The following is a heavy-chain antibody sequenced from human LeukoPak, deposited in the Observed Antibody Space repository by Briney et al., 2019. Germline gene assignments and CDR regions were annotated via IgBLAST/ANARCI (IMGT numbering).Heavy chain of an antibody. CDR2: ISGSGGST. CDR1: GFTFSTYA. Sequence: GGSLRLSCAASGFTFSTYAMSWVRQAPGKGLEWVSAISGSGGSTYYADSVKDRFTISRDNSKNTLYLQMNSLRAEDTSIYFCAKALEQETVIALDSWGQGTLVTVSS. D-gene: IGHD6-13*01. CDR3: AKALEQETVIALDS. V-gene: IGHV3-23*01. J-gene: IGHJ4*02.